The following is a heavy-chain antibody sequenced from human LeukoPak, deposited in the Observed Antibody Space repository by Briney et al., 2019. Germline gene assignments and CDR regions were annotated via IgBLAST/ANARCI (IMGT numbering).Heavy chain of an antibody. J-gene: IGHJ5*02. V-gene: IGHV1-69*13. Sequence: GASVKVSCKASGYTFTGYYMHWVRQAPGQGLEWMGGIIPIFGTANYAQKFQGRVTITADESTSTAYMELSSLRSEDTAVYYCARFDGFGVGRYITGGSFDPWGQGTLVTVSS. CDR2: IIPIFGTA. CDR1: GYTFTGYY. CDR3: ARFDGFGVGRYITGGSFDP. D-gene: IGHD3-3*01.